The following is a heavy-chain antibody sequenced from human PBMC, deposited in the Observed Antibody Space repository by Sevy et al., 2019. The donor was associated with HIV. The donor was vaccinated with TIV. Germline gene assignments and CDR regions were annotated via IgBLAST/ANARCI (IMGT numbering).Heavy chain of an antibody. CDR1: GFTFSSYW. J-gene: IGHJ4*03. V-gene: IGHV3-7*01. Sequence: GGSLRLSCAASGFTFSSYWMSWVRQAPGKGLEWVANIKQGGSEKYYVDSVKGRFTISRDNAKNSLYLQMNSLKAEYAAVSDCARDVYALGLHGSGRDDGFDIWGQGTLVTVSS. D-gene: IGHD2-8*01. CDR3: ARDVYALGLHGSGRDDGFDI. CDR2: IKQGGSEK.